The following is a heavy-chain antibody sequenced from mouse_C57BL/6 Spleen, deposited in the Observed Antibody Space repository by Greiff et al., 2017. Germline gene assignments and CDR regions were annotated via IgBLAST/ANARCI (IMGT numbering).Heavy chain of an antibody. J-gene: IGHJ4*01. D-gene: IGHD3-3*01. Sequence: VKLQQSGAELARPGASVKMSGKASGYTFTSYTMHWVKQRPGQGLEWIGYINPSSGYTKYNQKFKDKATLTADKSSSTAYMQLSSLTSEDSAVYYCAREGDGEAMDYWGQGTSVTVSS. CDR1: GYTFTSYT. CDR2: INPSSGYT. V-gene: IGHV1-4*01. CDR3: AREGDGEAMDY.